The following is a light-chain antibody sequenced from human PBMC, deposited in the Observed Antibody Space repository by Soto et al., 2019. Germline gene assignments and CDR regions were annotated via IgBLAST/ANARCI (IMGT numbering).Light chain of an antibody. V-gene: IGLV2-14*01. CDR1: SSDVGGYNY. J-gene: IGLJ1*01. Sequence: QSVLTQPASVSGSPGQSITISCTGTSSDVGGYNYVSWYQQHPGKAPKLMIYEVSNRPSGVSNRFSGSKSGNTASLTISGLQAEDEADYYCSSYTSSSTLFNVFGTGTKVTV. CDR2: EVS. CDR3: SSYTSSSTLFNV.